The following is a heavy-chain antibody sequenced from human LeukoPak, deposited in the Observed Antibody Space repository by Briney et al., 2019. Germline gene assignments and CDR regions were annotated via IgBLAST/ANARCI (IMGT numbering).Heavy chain of an antibody. D-gene: IGHD6-13*01. CDR1: GYTFTGYY. V-gene: IGHV1-2*06. CDR2: INPNSGGT. CDR3: ARRVQQQLVP. J-gene: IGHJ5*02. Sequence: GASXXXXXKASGYTFTGYYMHWVRQAPGQGLEWMGRINPNSGGTNYAQKFQGRVTMTRDTSISTAYMELSRLRSDDTAVYYCARRVQQQLVPWGQGTLVTVSS.